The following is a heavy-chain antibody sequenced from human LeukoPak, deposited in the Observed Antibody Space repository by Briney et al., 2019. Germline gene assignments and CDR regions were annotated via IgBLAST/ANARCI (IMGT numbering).Heavy chain of an antibody. J-gene: IGHJ4*02. V-gene: IGHV3-30-3*01. CDR2: ISYDGSNK. CDR3: ARHSQWEPLPGGPYFDY. D-gene: IGHD1-26*01. CDR1: GFTFSSYA. Sequence: PGGSLRLSCAASGFTFSSYAMHWVRQAPGKGLEWVAVISYDGSNKYYADSVKGRFTISRDNSKNTLYLQMNSLRAEDTAVYYCARHSQWEPLPGGPYFDYWGQGTLVTVSS.